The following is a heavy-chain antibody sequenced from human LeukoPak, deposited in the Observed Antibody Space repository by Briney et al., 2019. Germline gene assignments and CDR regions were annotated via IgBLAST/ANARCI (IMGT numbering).Heavy chain of an antibody. CDR3: ARVDWVSATPYYYYYMDV. D-gene: IGHD3/OR15-3a*01. CDR2: IYYSGST. J-gene: IGHJ6*03. CDR1: GGSISSSSYY. V-gene: IGHV4-39*07. Sequence: SETLSLTCFVSGGSISSSSYYWSWIRQPPGKGLEWIGSIYYSGSTYYNPSLNSRITISIHTSKSQFSLNLTSVTAADTAMYCCARVDWVSATPYYYYYMDVWGKGTTVTVSS.